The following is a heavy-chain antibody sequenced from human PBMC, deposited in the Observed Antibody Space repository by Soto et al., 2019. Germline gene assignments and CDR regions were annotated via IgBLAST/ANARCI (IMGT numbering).Heavy chain of an antibody. CDR3: ARGSSSKRWSRWFDP. CDR2: INHSGST. CDR1: GGSFSGYY. V-gene: IGHV4-34*01. D-gene: IGHD3-3*01. Sequence: SETLSLTCAVYGGSFSGYYWSWIRQPPGKGLEWIGEINHSGSTNYNPSLKSRVTISVDTSKNQSSLKLSSVTAADTAVYYCARGSSSKRWSRWFDPWGQGTLVTVSS. J-gene: IGHJ5*02.